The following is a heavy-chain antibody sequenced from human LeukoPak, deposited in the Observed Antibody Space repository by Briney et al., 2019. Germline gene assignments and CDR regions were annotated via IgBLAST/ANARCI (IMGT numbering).Heavy chain of an antibody. D-gene: IGHD6-13*01. J-gene: IGHJ4*02. Sequence: GGSLRLSCAASGFTFSSYGMAWVRQAPGKGLEWVSSISGSGGSTYYADSVKGRFTISRDNSKNTLYLQMNSLRAEDTAVYYCASAAAGIFDYWGQGTLVTVSS. CDR1: GFTFSSYG. CDR3: ASAAAGIFDY. V-gene: IGHV3-23*01. CDR2: ISGSGGST.